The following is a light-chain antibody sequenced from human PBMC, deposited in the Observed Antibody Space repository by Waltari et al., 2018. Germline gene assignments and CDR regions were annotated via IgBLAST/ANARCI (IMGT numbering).Light chain of an antibody. CDR2: QAC. CDR1: QTIVGW. V-gene: IGKV1-5*03. J-gene: IGKJ5*01. Sequence: DIQMTQSPSTLSASVGDRVTITCRASQTIVGWLSWYQQKPGKAPKLLIYQACSLESGVPSRFSGSGSGTEFTLTISSLQPDDFATYYCQQYNSYPITFGQGTRLEIK. CDR3: QQYNSYPIT.